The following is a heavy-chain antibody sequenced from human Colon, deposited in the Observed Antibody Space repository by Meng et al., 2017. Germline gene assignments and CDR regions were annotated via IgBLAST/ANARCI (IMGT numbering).Heavy chain of an antibody. V-gene: IGHV4-59*11. D-gene: IGHD3-10*01. Sequence: SETLSLTCSVSGGSISSHYWSWIRQPPGKGLEWIGYISHSGNTNYNPSLKSRVTISGDTSKNQFSLEVSSVTAADTAVYYCASSSGSSIYFDNWGQGTLVTVSS. J-gene: IGHJ4*02. CDR2: ISHSGNT. CDR1: GGSISSHY. CDR3: ASSSGSSIYFDN.